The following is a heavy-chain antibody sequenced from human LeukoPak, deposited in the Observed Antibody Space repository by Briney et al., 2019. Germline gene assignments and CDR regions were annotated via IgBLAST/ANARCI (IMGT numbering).Heavy chain of an antibody. D-gene: IGHD3-16*01. J-gene: IGHJ4*02. CDR3: ARSEGTTWGLVNFDY. CDR1: GGSISSSSYY. CDR2: IYYSGST. V-gene: IGHV4-39*01. Sequence: SETLSLTCTVSGGSISSSSYYWGWIRQPPGKGLEWIGSIYYSGSTYYNPSLKSRVTISVDTSKNQFSLKLSSVTAADTAVYYCARSEGTTWGLVNFDYWGQGTLVTVSS.